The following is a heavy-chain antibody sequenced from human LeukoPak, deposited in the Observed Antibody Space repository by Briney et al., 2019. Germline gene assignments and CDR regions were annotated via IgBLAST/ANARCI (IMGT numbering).Heavy chain of an antibody. V-gene: IGHV3-53*01. CDR1: GFFVSSNY. D-gene: IGHD3-22*01. CDR2: IYSGGTT. CDR3: ARGSEYYDSSGYYPYYFDY. J-gene: IGHJ4*02. Sequence: QAGGSLRLSCAASGFFVSSNYMTWVRQAPGKGLEWVSVIYSGGTTYYDDFVRGRSTISRDNSKTTLYLQMNRLRAEDTAVYYCARGSEYYDSSGYYPYYFDYWGQGTLVTVSS.